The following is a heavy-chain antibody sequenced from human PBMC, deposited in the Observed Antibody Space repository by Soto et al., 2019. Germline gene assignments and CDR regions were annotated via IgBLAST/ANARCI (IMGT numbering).Heavy chain of an antibody. Sequence: PSETLSLTCTVSGCSISSSSYYWGWIRQPPGKGLEWIGSIYYSGSTYYNPSLKSRVTISVDTSKNQFSLKLSSVTAADTAVYYCATPTGAGTGNGYWGQGTLVTVSS. CDR2: IYYSGST. CDR1: GCSISSSSYY. CDR3: ATPTGAGTGNGY. V-gene: IGHV4-39*01. J-gene: IGHJ4*02. D-gene: IGHD6-19*01.